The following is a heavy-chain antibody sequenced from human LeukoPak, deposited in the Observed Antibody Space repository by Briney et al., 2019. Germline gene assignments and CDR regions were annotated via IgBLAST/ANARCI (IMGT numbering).Heavy chain of an antibody. V-gene: IGHV3-11*01. Sequence: GGSLRLSCAASGFTFSNHYISWIRQAPGKGLEWVSYLSGSGSDIYYADSVKGRFTMSKDNAKNSLHLQMNILAAEDTAFYYCARGQYGLDLWGKGTWVSVSS. CDR1: GFTFSNHY. CDR2: LSGSGSDI. D-gene: IGHD2/OR15-2a*01. CDR3: ARGQYGLDL. J-gene: IGHJ6*04.